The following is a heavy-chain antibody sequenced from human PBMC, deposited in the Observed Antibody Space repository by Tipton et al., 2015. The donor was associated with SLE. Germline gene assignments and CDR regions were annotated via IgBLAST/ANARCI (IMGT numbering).Heavy chain of an antibody. J-gene: IGHJ4*02. CDR2: IYYSGST. D-gene: IGHD3-22*01. V-gene: IGHV4-39*07. CDR1: GGSINSSSYY. CDR3: ADGGGYFSFDY. Sequence: TLSLTCTVSGGSINSSSYYWGWIRQPPGKGLEWIGSIYYSGSTYYNPSLKSRVTISVDTSKNQFSLKLSSVTAADTAVYYCADGGGYFSFDYWGQGTLVTVSS.